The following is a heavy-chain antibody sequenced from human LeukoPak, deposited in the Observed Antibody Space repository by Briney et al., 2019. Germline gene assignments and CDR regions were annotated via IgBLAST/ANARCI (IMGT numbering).Heavy chain of an antibody. V-gene: IGHV1-18*01. D-gene: IGHD3-22*01. CDR3: AREFIDSSGYYYFDY. Sequence: ASVKVSCKASGYTFTSYGISWVRQAPGQGLEWMGWISAYNGNTNYAQKLQGRVTMTTDTSTSTAYMELRSLRSDDTAVYYCAREFIDSSGYYYFDYWGQGTLVTVSS. CDR2: ISAYNGNT. CDR1: GYTFTSYG. J-gene: IGHJ4*02.